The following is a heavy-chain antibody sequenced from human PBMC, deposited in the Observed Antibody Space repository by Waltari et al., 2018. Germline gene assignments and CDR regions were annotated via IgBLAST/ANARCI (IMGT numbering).Heavy chain of an antibody. V-gene: IGHV3-7*01. CDR1: GFTLSHDW. Sequence: EVQLVESGGGLVQPGGSLRLSCSASGFTLSHDWMGWVRQAPGKGLEWVAGIKEDGGRKDYVDSVKGRFTISRDNAKSTLYLQMNSLRAEDTAVFYCVRNRGWQQFDFWGQGTLVTVSS. J-gene: IGHJ4*02. CDR2: IKEDGGRK. D-gene: IGHD2-15*01. CDR3: VRNRGWQQFDF.